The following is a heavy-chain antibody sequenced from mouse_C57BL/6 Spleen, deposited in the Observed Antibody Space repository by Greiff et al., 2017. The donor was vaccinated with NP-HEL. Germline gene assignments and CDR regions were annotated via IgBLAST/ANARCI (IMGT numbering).Heavy chain of an antibody. D-gene: IGHD2-12*01. CDR2: IYPGDGDT. CDR1: GYAFSSSW. Sequence: VQLQQSGPELVKPGASVKISCKASGYAFSSSWMNWVKQRPGKGLEWIGRIYPGDGDTNYNGKFKGKATLTADKSSSTAYMQLSSLTSEDSAVYYCARKNYTGAMDYWGQGTSVTVSS. CDR3: ARKNYTGAMDY. J-gene: IGHJ4*01. V-gene: IGHV1-82*01.